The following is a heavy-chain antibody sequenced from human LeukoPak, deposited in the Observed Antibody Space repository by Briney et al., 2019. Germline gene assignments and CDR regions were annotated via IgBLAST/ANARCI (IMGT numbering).Heavy chain of an antibody. CDR1: GGSLSTYY. CDR3: SREQYIFDGSGWFGMDV. CDR2: IHEIGAP. V-gene: IGHV4-59*12. D-gene: IGHD6-19*01. J-gene: IGHJ6*02. Sequence: SETLSLTCSVSGGSLSTYYWTWARQPPGKGLEWIGYIHEIGAPEFNPSLKSRVTMSLDTSRNQFTLRMSTVTAADTAVYYCSREQYIFDGSGWFGMDVWGHGTTVTVSS.